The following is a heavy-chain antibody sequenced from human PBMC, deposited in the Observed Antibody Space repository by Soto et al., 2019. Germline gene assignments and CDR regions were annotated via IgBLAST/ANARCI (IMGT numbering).Heavy chain of an antibody. V-gene: IGHV3-48*01. Sequence: PGGSLRLSCAASGFTFSSYSMNWVRQAPGKGLEWVSYISSSSSTIYYADSVKGRFTISRDNAKNSLYLQMNSLRAEDTAVYYCARMTHYDFWSGYLKGHYMDVWGKGTTVTVSS. CDR2: ISSSSSTI. CDR1: GFTFSSYS. D-gene: IGHD3-3*01. CDR3: ARMTHYDFWSGYLKGHYMDV. J-gene: IGHJ6*03.